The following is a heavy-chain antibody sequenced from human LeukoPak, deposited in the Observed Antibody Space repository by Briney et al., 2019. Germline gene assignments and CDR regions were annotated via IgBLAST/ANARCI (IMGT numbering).Heavy chain of an antibody. V-gene: IGHV3-23*01. D-gene: IGHD2-2*01. Sequence: GGSLRLSCAASGFTFSSYAMSWVRQAPGKGLEWVSAISGSGGSTYYADSVKGRFTISRDNSKNTLYLQMNSLRAEDTAVYYCAKYAYCSSTSCYWDHAHWSDPWGQGTLVTVSS. J-gene: IGHJ5*02. CDR3: AKYAYCSSTSCYWDHAHWSDP. CDR2: ISGSGGST. CDR1: GFTFSSYA.